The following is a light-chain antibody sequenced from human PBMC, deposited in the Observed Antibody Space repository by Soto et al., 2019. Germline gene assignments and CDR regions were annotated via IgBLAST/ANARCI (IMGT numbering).Light chain of an antibody. Sequence: IQVTQSPSSLSASIGDTVTISCRASQGIATGLAWYQQKPGATPKLLIYDASTLERGIPSRFSGRGSGTHFILTINNLQPEDFATYYCQQFNSLFGQGTRLEIK. CDR2: DAS. V-gene: IGKV1-13*02. J-gene: IGKJ5*01. CDR1: QGIATG. CDR3: QQFNSL.